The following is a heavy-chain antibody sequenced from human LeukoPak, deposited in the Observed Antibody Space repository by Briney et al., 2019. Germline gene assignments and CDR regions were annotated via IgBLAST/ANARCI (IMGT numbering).Heavy chain of an antibody. CDR1: GGSFSGYY. CDR2: INHSGST. Sequence: SETLSLTCAVYGGSFSGYYWSWIRQPPGKGLEWMGEINHSGSTNYNPSLKSRVTISVDTSKNQFSLKLSSVTAADTAVYYCARGLFFYGSGSYWDNYFDYWGQGTLVTVSS. V-gene: IGHV4-34*01. D-gene: IGHD3-10*01. CDR3: ARGLFFYGSGSYWDNYFDY. J-gene: IGHJ4*02.